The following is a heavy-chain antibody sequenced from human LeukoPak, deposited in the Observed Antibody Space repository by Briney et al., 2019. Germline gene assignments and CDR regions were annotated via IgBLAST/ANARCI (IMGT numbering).Heavy chain of an antibody. D-gene: IGHD3-10*01. V-gene: IGHV3-23*01. CDR3: AKDPKSYYGSGGYPYYFDY. CDR1: GFTFSSYA. Sequence: GGSLRLSCAASGFTFSSYAMSWVRQAPGNGLECVSAISGSGGSTYYADSVKGRFTISRDNSKNTLYLQMNSLRAEDTAVYYCAKDPKSYYGSGGYPYYFDYWGQGTLVTVSS. J-gene: IGHJ4*02. CDR2: ISGSGGST.